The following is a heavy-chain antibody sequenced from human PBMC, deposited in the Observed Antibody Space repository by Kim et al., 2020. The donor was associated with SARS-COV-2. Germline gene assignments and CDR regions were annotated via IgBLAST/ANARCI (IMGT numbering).Heavy chain of an antibody. Sequence: SETLSLTCTVSGGSISSSCYYWVWHRQPPGQGLEWIGSLNYSASTNQYPYIKSRITVDTDKYKYPLYLNLVSVTAAATAVCECARSHVCVTRIVVVAVW. CDR2: LNYSAST. V-gene: IGHV4-39*02. CDR3: ARSHVCVTRIVVVAV. D-gene: IGHD2-15*01. CDR1: GGSISSSCYY. J-gene: IGHJ3*01.